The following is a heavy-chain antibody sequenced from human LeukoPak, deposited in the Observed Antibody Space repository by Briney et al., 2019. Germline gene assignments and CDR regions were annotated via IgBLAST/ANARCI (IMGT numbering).Heavy chain of an antibody. Sequence: SETLSLTCAVYGGSFSGYYWSWIRQPPGKGLEWIGYIYYSGSTNYNPSLKSRVTISVDTSKNQFSLKLSSVTAADTAVYYCARGRFLDYWGQGTLVTVSS. CDR2: IYYSGST. CDR1: GGSFSGYY. V-gene: IGHV4-59*01. CDR3: ARGRFLDY. D-gene: IGHD3-3*01. J-gene: IGHJ4*02.